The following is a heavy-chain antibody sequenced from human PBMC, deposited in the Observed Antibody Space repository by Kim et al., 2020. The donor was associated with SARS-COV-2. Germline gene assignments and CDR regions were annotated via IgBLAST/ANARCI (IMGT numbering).Heavy chain of an antibody. V-gene: IGHV3-7*01. D-gene: IGHD5-18*01. CDR2: IKQDGSEK. CDR1: GFTFSSYW. CDR3: ARDRGYSYGSPNIV. J-gene: IGHJ6*02. Sequence: GGSLRLSCAASGFTFSSYWMSWVRQAPGKGLEWVANIKQDGSEKYYVDSVKGRFTISRDNAKNSLYLQMNSLRAEDTAVYYCARDRGYSYGSPNIVWGQGTTVTVSS.